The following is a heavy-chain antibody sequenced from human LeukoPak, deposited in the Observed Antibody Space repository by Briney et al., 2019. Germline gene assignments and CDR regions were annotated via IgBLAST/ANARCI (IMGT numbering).Heavy chain of an antibody. CDR1: GGSISSGSYY. CDR2: IYTSGST. D-gene: IGHD6-13*01. J-gene: IGHJ4*02. CDR3: ARESIAAAGTGDY. V-gene: IGHV4-61*02. Sequence: SETLPLTCTVSGGSISSGSYYWSWIRQPAGKGLEWIGRIYTSGSTNYNPSLKSRVTISVDTSKNQFSLKLSSVTAADTAVYYCARESIAAAGTGDYWGQGTLVTVSS.